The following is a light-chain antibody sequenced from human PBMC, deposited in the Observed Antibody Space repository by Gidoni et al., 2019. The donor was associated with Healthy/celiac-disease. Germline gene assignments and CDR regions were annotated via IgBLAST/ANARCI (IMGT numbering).Light chain of an antibody. CDR1: SSNIGAGYD. V-gene: IGLV1-40*01. Sequence: QSVLTQPPSVSGAPGQRVTISCTGRSSNIGAGYDGHWYQQLPGTAPKLLIYGNSNRPSVVPDRFSGSKSGTSASLAITGLQAEDEADYYCQSYDSSLSGSVFGGGTKLTVL. J-gene: IGLJ3*02. CDR2: GNS. CDR3: QSYDSSLSGSV.